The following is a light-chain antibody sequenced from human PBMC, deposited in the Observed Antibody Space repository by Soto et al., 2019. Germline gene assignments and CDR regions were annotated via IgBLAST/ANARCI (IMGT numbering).Light chain of an antibody. CDR2: GAS. Sequence: EIVLTQSPGTLSLSPGERATLSCRASESVSNSYLAWHQQKPGQAPRLLIYGASGRAAGIPDRFSGSGSGTDFILTISRLEPEDFALYYCQHYGTSVIFGGGTKVEIK. V-gene: IGKV3-20*01. CDR1: ESVSNSY. CDR3: QHYGTSVI. J-gene: IGKJ4*01.